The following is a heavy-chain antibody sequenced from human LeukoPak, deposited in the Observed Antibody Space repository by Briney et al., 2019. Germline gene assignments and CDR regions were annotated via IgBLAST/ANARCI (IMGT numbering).Heavy chain of an antibody. Sequence: PGASLKISFKGSGCGFTSYWIGWVRRMPGKGLEGMGIIYPRASATRYSPSFQGPVTISADKSISTAYLQWSSLKALDTAMYYCARMDDSSSGTYDPWGQGTLVTVSS. CDR2: IYPRASAT. V-gene: IGHV5-51*01. J-gene: IGHJ5*02. D-gene: IGHD3-22*01. CDR1: GCGFTSYW. CDR3: ARMDDSSSGTYDP.